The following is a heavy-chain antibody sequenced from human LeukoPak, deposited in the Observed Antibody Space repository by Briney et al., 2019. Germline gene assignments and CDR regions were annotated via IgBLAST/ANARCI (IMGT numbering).Heavy chain of an antibody. CDR3: ARERGYSYGDFDY. CDR2: ISSSGSTI. J-gene: IGHJ4*02. Sequence: GGSLRLSCAASGFTFSSYEMNWVRQAPGKGLEWVSYISSSGSTIYYADSVKGRFTISRDNAKNSLYLQMNSLRAEDTAVYYCARERGYSYGDFDYWGQGTLVTVSS. V-gene: IGHV3-48*03. CDR1: GFTFSSYE. D-gene: IGHD5-18*01.